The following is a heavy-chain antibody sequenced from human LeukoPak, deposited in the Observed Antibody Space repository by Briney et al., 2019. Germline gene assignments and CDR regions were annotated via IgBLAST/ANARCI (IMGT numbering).Heavy chain of an antibody. V-gene: IGHV4-39*07. CDR3: ARASPPYGEADY. Sequence: SETLSLTCTVSGGSISSSSYYWGWIRQPPGKGLEWIGSIYYSGSTYYNPSLKSRVTISVDTSKNQFSLKLSSVTAADTAVYYCARASPPYGEADYWGQGTLVTVSS. D-gene: IGHD3-10*01. J-gene: IGHJ4*02. CDR1: GGSISSSSYY. CDR2: IYYSGST.